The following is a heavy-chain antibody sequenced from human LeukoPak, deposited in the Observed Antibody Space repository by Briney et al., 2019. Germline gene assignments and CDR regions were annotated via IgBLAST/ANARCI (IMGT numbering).Heavy chain of an antibody. CDR1: GGSISSGGYY. CDR2: IYYSGST. V-gene: IGHV4-31*03. D-gene: IGHD5-24*01. CDR3: ARGDKSDYYYYYMDV. J-gene: IGHJ6*03. Sequence: SQTLSLTCTVSGGSISSGGYYWSWIRQHPGKGLEWIGYIYYSGSTYYNPSLKSRVTISVDTSKNQFSLKLSSVTAADTAVYYCARGDKSDYYYYYMDVWGKGTTVTVSS.